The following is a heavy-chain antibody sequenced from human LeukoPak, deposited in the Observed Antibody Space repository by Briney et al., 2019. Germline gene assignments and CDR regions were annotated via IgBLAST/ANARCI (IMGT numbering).Heavy chain of an antibody. CDR3: AKSLTPDRDWFDS. V-gene: IGHV3-21*01. CDR1: GFTFSSSR. CDR2: ISSSGRYI. D-gene: IGHD4/OR15-4a*01. J-gene: IGHJ5*01. Sequence: PGGSLRLSCAASGFTFSSSRMNWVRQAPGKGLEWVSSISSSGRYIYFADSVKGRFTISRDNAKNSVSLQMNSLRGEDTAVYYCAKSLTPDRDWFDSWGQGTLVTVSS.